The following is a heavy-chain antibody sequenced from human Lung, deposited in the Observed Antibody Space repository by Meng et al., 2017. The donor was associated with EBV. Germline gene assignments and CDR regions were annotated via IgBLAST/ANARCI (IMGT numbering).Heavy chain of an antibody. V-gene: IGHV3-21*01. CDR3: ARDLTAVAAFDY. J-gene: IGHJ4*02. Sequence: EVQLVESGGGRVKPGGSRRVSCAASGFTFSSYGMTWVRQAPGKGLEWVSSITGVSSYIYYAESVKGRFTISRDNAKNSLFLQMNSLRADDTGVYYCARDLTAVAAFDYWGQGTLVTVAS. CDR1: GFTFSSYG. CDR2: ITGVSSYI. D-gene: IGHD6-19*01.